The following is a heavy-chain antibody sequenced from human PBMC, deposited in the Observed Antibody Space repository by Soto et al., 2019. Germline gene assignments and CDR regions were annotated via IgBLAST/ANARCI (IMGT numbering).Heavy chain of an antibody. CDR3: AKEVIAARPYYFDH. Sequence: LRLSCAASGFTFNNYAVSWARQTPGKGLEWVATISASGAYTFYADSVKGRFTISRDNSQNTLFLHMRSLRAGDTATYYCAKEVIAARPYYFDHWGQGTLVTVSS. CDR1: GFTFNNYA. D-gene: IGHD6-6*01. J-gene: IGHJ4*02. CDR2: ISASGAYT. V-gene: IGHV3-23*01.